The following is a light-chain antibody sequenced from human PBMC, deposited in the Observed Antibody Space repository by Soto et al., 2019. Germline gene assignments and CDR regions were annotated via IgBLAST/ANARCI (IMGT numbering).Light chain of an antibody. CDR3: QSYGRTVFT. V-gene: IGKV3-20*01. CDR1: QTISNTY. CDR2: GAS. J-gene: IGKJ3*01. Sequence: EIVLTQSPGTLSLSPGEGATLSCRASQTISNTYLAWYQQKPGQAPRLLIYGASSRATGIPYRFSGSGSGTDFTLTISGLEPEDFTVYYCQSYGRTVFTFGTGTKVDIK.